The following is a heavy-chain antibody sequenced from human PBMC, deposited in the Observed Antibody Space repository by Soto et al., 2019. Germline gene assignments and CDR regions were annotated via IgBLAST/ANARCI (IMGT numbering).Heavy chain of an antibody. J-gene: IGHJ4*02. CDR3: ARVPRLRFLDKCYFDY. Sequence: GGSLRLSCAASGFTFSSYSMNWVRQAPGKGLEWVSYISSSSSTIYYADSVKGRFTISRDNAKNSLYLQMNSLRDEDTAVYYCARVPRLRFLDKCYFDYWGQGTLVTVSS. CDR2: ISSSSSTI. CDR1: GFTFSSYS. D-gene: IGHD3-3*01. V-gene: IGHV3-48*02.